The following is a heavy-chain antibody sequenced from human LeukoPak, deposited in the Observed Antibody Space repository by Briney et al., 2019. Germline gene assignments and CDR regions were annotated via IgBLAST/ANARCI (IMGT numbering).Heavy chain of an antibody. D-gene: IGHD3-10*01. CDR2: ISKSSSST. CDR3: ARVRSSGSPLDY. Sequence: GALRLSCAASGFTFSDYYMSWIRQAPGKGLEWVSYISKSSSSTNYADSVKGRFSISRDNAKNSLYLQLNSLTVEDTAVYYCARVRSSGSPLDYWGQGTLVTVSS. V-gene: IGHV3-11*05. CDR1: GFTFSDYY. J-gene: IGHJ4*02.